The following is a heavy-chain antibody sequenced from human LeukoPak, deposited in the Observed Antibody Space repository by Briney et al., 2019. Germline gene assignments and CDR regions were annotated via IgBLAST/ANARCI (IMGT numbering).Heavy chain of an antibody. D-gene: IGHD3-22*01. J-gene: IGHJ4*02. V-gene: IGHV3-30*02. CDR2: IRYDGSNK. CDR1: GFTFSSYG. CDR3: AKDFQDHYDSSGLGY. Sequence: GGSLRLSCAASGFTFSSYGMHWVRQAPGKGLEWVAFIRYDGSNKYYADSVKGRFTISRDNSKNTLYLQMNSLRAEDTAVYYCAKDFQDHYDSSGLGYWGQGTLVTVSS.